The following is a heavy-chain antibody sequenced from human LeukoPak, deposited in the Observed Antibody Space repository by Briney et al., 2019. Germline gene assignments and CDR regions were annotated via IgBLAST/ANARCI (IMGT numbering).Heavy chain of an antibody. CDR2: INHSGST. D-gene: IGHD3-3*01. J-gene: IGHJ6*02. V-gene: IGHV4-34*01. CDR3: ARANYDFWSGSNYYYYGMDV. Sequence: SETLSLTCAVYGGSFSGYYWSWTRQPPGKGLEWIGEINHSGSTNYNPSLKSRVTIPVDTSKNQFSLKLSSVTAADTAVYYCARANYDFWSGSNYYYYGMDVWGQGTTVTVSS. CDR1: GGSFSGYY.